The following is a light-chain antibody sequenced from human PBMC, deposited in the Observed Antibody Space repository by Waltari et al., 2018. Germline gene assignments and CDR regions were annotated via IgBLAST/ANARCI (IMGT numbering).Light chain of an antibody. J-gene: IGKJ4*01. Sequence: EIVLTQSPAKLSLSPGERATLSCRASQSVSNYLAWYQQNPGQAPTLLIYDTSNRATDIPARFSGSGSGTDFTLTITSLEPGDSAIYYCQQRAKWPLTFGGGTRVETK. CDR1: QSVSNY. CDR3: QQRAKWPLT. CDR2: DTS. V-gene: IGKV3-11*01.